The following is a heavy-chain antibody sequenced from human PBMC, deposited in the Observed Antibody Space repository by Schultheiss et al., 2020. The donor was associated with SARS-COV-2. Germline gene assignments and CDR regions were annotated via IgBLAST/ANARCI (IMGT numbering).Heavy chain of an antibody. Sequence: SETLSLTCTVSGGSISSYYWSWIRQPPGKGLEWIGEINHSGSTNYNPSLKSRVTISVDTSKNQFSLKLSSVTAADTAVYYCARDPGGDSSGYYYHYFDYWGQGTLVTVSS. V-gene: IGHV4-34*01. D-gene: IGHD3-22*01. J-gene: IGHJ4*02. CDR2: INHSGST. CDR3: ARDPGGDSSGYYYHYFDY. CDR1: GGSISSYY.